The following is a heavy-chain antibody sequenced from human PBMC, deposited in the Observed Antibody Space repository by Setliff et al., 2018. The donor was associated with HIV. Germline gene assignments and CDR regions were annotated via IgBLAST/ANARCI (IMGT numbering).Heavy chain of an antibody. D-gene: IGHD3-22*01. J-gene: IGHJ4*02. CDR2: INPTGGST. CDR1: GYSFTNHY. Sequence: ASVKVSCKPSGYSFTNHYMHWVRQAPGQGLEWMGVINPTGGSTRNTQKFQGRVAMTRDTSISTAYMEPSRLRSDDTAVYYCARDYYDSSGYIFFPGLPDYWGQGTLVTVSS. V-gene: IGHV1-46*01. CDR3: ARDYYDSSGYIFFPGLPDY.